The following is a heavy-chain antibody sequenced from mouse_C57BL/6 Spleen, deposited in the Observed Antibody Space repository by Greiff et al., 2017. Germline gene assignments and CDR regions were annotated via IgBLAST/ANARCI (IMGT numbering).Heavy chain of an antibody. J-gene: IGHJ4*01. V-gene: IGHV3-6*01. CDR1: GYSITSGYY. D-gene: IGHD1-1*01. CDR3: ASTTVVALYYAMDY. Sequence: EVKLVESGPGLVKPSQSLSLTCSVTGYSITSGYYWNWIRQFPGNKLEWMGYISYDGSNNYNPSLKNRISITRDTSKNQFFLKLNSVTTEDTATYYCASTTVVALYYAMDYWGQGTSVTVSS. CDR2: ISYDGSN.